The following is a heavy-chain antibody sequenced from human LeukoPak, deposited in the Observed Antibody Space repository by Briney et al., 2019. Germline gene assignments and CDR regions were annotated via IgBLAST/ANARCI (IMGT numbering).Heavy chain of an antibody. CDR1: GFTFSSYS. J-gene: IGHJ4*02. CDR2: ISSSSSTI. D-gene: IGHD3-16*02. Sequence: PGGSLRLPCAASGFTFSSYSMNWVRQAPGKGLEWVSYISSSSSTIYYADSVKGRFTISRDNAKNSLYLQMNSLRDEDTAVYYCARDSGYDYVWGSYHSFDYWGQGTLVTVSS. V-gene: IGHV3-48*02. CDR3: ARDSGYDYVWGSYHSFDY.